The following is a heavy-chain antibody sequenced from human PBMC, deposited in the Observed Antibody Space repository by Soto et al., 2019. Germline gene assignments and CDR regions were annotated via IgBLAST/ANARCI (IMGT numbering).Heavy chain of an antibody. CDR2: ISSSSSYT. V-gene: IGHV3-11*06. D-gene: IGHD3-10*01. Sequence: SWISTEQGKGLEWVSYISSSSSYTNYADSVKGRFTISRDNGKNSLYLRMNSLRAEDTAVYYCARDSTRRITMVRGVIIWVQGT. CDR3: ARDSTRRITMVRGVII. J-gene: IGHJ4*02.